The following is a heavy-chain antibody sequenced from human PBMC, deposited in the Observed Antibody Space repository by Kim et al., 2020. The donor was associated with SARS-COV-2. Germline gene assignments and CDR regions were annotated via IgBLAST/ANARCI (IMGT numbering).Heavy chain of an antibody. CDR3: AREVRYFDWLLQSDYYYYYGMDV. V-gene: IGHV3-53*01. Sequence: GGSLRLSCAASGFTVSSNYMSWVRQAPGKGLEWVSVIYSGGSTYYADSVKGRFTISRDNSKNTLYLQMNSLRAEDTAVYYCAREVRYFDWLLQSDYYYYYGMDVGGQGTTVTVSS. CDR2: IYSGGST. J-gene: IGHJ6*02. CDR1: GFTVSSNY. D-gene: IGHD3-9*01.